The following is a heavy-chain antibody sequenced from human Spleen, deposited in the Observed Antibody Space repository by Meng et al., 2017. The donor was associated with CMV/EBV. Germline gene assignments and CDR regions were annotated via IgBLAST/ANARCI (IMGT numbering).Heavy chain of an antibody. V-gene: IGHV1-46*01. J-gene: IGHJ4*02. D-gene: IGHD6-19*01. Sequence: ASVKGSCKASGYTFTSNYMYWVRQAPGQGLEWMGIINPSGGRTTYAQKFQGRVTMTRDSSTSTVYMELSSLRSEDTAVYYCARERANTRWLDYWGQGTLVTVSS. CDR2: INPSGGRT. CDR3: ARERANTRWLDY. CDR1: GYTFTSNY.